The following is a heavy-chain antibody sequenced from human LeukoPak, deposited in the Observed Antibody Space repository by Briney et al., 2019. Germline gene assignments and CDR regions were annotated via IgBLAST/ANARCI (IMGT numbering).Heavy chain of an antibody. V-gene: IGHV3-15*01. Sequence: GGSLRLSCAASGFTFSNAWMSWVRQAPGKGLEWVGRIKSKTDGGTTDYAAPVKGRFTISRDDSKNTLYLQMNSLKTEDTAVYYCTTDQLVHGHDAFDIWGQGTMVTVSS. D-gene: IGHD6-6*01. CDR3: TTDQLVHGHDAFDI. CDR2: IKSKTDGGTT. J-gene: IGHJ3*02. CDR1: GFTFSNAW.